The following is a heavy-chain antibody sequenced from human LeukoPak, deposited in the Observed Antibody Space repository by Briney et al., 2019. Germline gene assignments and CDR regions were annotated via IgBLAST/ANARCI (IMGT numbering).Heavy chain of an antibody. J-gene: IGHJ3*02. Sequence: SVKVSCKASGGTFSSYAISWVRQAPGQGLEWMGRIIPILGIANYAQKFQGRVTITADKSTSTAYMELSSLRSEDTAVYYCAREVGSSWYWNAFDIWGQGTMVTVSS. CDR3: AREVGSSWYWNAFDI. CDR1: GGTFSSYA. V-gene: IGHV1-69*04. CDR2: IIPILGIA. D-gene: IGHD6-13*01.